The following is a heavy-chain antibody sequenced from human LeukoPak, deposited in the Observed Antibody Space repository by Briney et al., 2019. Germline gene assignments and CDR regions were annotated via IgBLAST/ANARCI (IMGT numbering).Heavy chain of an antibody. CDR3: ARQYDYASGSYQPYYFDY. Sequence: SQTLSLTCTVSGGSISSGDYYWSWIRQPPGKGLGWIGYIYYSGSTYYNPSLKSRVTISVDTSKNQFSLRLTSVTAADPAVYYCARQYDYASGSYQPYYFDYWGQGTLVTVSS. CDR2: IYYSGST. D-gene: IGHD3-10*01. V-gene: IGHV4-30-4*01. CDR1: GGSISSGDYY. J-gene: IGHJ4*02.